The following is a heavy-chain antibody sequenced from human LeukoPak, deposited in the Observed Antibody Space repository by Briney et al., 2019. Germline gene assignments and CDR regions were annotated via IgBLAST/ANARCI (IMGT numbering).Heavy chain of an antibody. CDR3: ARGTVTTMYFDF. D-gene: IGHD4-17*01. CDR2: IYYTGST. V-gene: IGHV4-59*01. Sequence: KPSETLSLTCTVSGGSISSYHWSWIRQPPGKGLEWIGYIYYTGSTNYNPSLKSRVTISVDTSKNQFSLKLGSVTAADTAVYYCARGTVTTMYFDFWGQGTLVTVSS. CDR1: GGSISSYH. J-gene: IGHJ4*02.